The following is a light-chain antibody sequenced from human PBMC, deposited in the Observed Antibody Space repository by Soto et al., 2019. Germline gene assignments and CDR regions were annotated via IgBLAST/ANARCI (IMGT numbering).Light chain of an antibody. Sequence: DIQMTQSPSSLSASVGDRVTITCRTSQSIDSYLNWYQEKPGKAPNLLMYAASSLQSGVPSRFSGSGSGTDFTLTITSLQPEDFVTYYCQQSYSMPWTFGQGTKV. CDR2: AAS. J-gene: IGKJ1*01. V-gene: IGKV1-39*01. CDR3: QQSYSMPWT. CDR1: QSIDSY.